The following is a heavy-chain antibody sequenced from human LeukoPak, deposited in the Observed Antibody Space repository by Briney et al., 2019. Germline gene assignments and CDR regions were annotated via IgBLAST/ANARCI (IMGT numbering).Heavy chain of an antibody. CDR3: ASGYCGGACQLGGVDM. Sequence: NSSETLFLTCTVSGGSISNYYWGWIRQPPGEGLEWIGYIYYSGSTNYNPSLKSRVTISVDTSKNQFSLKLSSVTAADTAVYYCASGYCGGACQLGGVDMWGQGTMVTVSS. CDR1: GGSISNYY. V-gene: IGHV4-59*01. J-gene: IGHJ3*02. CDR2: IYYSGST. D-gene: IGHD2-21*02.